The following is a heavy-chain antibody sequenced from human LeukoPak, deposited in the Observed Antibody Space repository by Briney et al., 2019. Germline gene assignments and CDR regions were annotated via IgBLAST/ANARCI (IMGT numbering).Heavy chain of an antibody. J-gene: IGHJ6*03. D-gene: IGHD3-16*01. V-gene: IGHV3-66*01. CDR1: GFTVSSNY. Sequence: HPGGSLRLSCAASGFTVSSNYMSWVRQAPGKGLEWVSVIYSGGSTYYADSVKGRFTISRDNSKNTLYLQMNSLRAEDTAVYYCARGPRGYYMDVWGKGTTVTVSS. CDR2: IYSGGST. CDR3: ARGPRGYYMDV.